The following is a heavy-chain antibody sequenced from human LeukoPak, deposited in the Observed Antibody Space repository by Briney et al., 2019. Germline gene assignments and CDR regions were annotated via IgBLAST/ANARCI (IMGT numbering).Heavy chain of an antibody. Sequence: SETPSLTRAVYGGSFSGYYWSWIRQPPGKGLEWIGEINHSGSTNYNPSLKSRVTISVDTSKNQFSLKLSSVTAADTAVYYCARGQIAAAGPWGQGTLVTVSS. D-gene: IGHD6-13*01. CDR1: GGSFSGYY. J-gene: IGHJ4*02. CDR3: ARGQIAAAGP. V-gene: IGHV4-34*01. CDR2: INHSGST.